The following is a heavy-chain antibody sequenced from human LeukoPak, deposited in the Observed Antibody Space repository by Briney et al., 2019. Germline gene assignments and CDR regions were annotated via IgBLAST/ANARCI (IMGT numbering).Heavy chain of an antibody. CDR1: AYISNGYC. J-gene: IGHJ4*02. CDR3: ARPGNSLAAGFDY. Sequence: AESLQISCKGSAYISNGYCIAWVRQMPGKGLEWMGIIYPGDSDTRYSPSFQGQLTISADRSISTAYLQWSSLKASDTAMYYCARPGNSLAAGFDYWGQGTLVTVSS. CDR2: IYPGDSDT. V-gene: IGHV5-51*01. D-gene: IGHD6-13*01.